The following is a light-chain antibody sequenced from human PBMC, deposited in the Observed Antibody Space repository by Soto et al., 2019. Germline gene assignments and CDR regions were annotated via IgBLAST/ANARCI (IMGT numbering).Light chain of an antibody. CDR2: GAS. CDR1: QSVSNNY. CDR3: QQYGSSGT. J-gene: IGKJ1*01. V-gene: IGKV3-20*01. Sequence: EIVFTQSPGTLSLSPGERATLSCRASQSVSNNYLAWYQQKPGQAPRLLIYGASNRATGIPDRFSGSGSGTDFTLTISRLEPEDFAVYYCQQYGSSGTSGQGTRWISN.